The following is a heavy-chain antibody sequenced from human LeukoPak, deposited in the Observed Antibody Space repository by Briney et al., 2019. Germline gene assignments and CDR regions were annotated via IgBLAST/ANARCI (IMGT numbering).Heavy chain of an antibody. V-gene: IGHV4-39*01. CDR1: GGPLSRPSFW. CDR2: KYYSGNT. CDR3: ARQGVVVAAYFDS. D-gene: IGHD2-15*01. J-gene: IGHJ4*02. Sequence: PAEPLSLICTLWGGPLSRPSFWWPWIRRTRENPLVWFGSKYYSGNTYYNPSLKSRVTISVDTSKNHFSLSLISVTAADTAVYYCARQGVVVAAYFDSWGQGTLVTVSS.